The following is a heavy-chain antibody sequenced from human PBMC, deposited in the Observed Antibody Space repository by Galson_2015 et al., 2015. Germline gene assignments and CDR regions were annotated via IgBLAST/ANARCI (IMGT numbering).Heavy chain of an antibody. V-gene: IGHV3-66*01. D-gene: IGHD3-10*01. Sequence: SLRLSCAASGFTVSRNYMSWVRQAPGKGLEWVSVIYSGGSTYYADSVKGRFTISRDNSKNTLYPQMNSLRAEDTAVYYCARVPVEFYYYYYMDVWGKGTTVTVSS. CDR2: IYSGGST. CDR3: ARVPVEFYYYYYMDV. J-gene: IGHJ6*03. CDR1: GFTVSRNY.